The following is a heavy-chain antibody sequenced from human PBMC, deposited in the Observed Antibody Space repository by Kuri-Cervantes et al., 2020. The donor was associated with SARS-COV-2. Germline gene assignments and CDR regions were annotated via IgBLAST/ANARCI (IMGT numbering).Heavy chain of an antibody. Sequence: ASVKVSCKASGYTFTSYGISWVRQAPGQGLEWMGWISAYNGNTNYAQKLQGRVTMTTDTSTSTAYMELRSLRSDDTAVYYCARDMYYYDSSGYYYPLGYWGQGTLVTVSS. CDR3: ARDMYYYDSSGYYYPLGY. J-gene: IGHJ4*02. CDR2: ISAYNGNT. CDR1: GYTFTSYG. D-gene: IGHD3-22*01. V-gene: IGHV1-18*01.